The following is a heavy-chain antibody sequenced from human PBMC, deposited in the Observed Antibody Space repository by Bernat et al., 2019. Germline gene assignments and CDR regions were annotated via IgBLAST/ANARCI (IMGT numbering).Heavy chain of an antibody. D-gene: IGHD3-16*01. CDR3: ARGYYDYVWGSYSNYFDY. CDR1: GFTVSSNY. J-gene: IGHJ4*02. Sequence: EVQLVESGGGLVQPGGSLRLSCAASGFTVSSNYMSWVRQAPGKGLEWVSVIYSGGSTYYADSVKGRFTISRDNSKNTLYLQMNSLRVEDTAVYYCARGYYDYVWGSYSNYFDYWGQGTLVTVSS. CDR2: IYSGGST. V-gene: IGHV3-66*01.